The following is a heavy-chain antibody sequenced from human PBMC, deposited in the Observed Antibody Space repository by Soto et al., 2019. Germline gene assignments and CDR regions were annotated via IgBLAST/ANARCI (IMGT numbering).Heavy chain of an antibody. Sequence: GVSVKVSCKSSGYTFTVFLIQWGRQATGKGLEWMGWINPNGGGRNYAQKFQGWVTMTRDTSISTAYMEPSSLRSEDTAVYYCATLDFWDKSWGQGTLVTVSS. V-gene: IGHV1-2*04. CDR3: ATLDFWDKS. CDR1: GYTFTVFL. J-gene: IGHJ4*02. CDR2: INPNGGGR. D-gene: IGHD3-3*01.